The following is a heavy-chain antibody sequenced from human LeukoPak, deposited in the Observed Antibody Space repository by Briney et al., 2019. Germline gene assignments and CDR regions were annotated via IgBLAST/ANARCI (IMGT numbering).Heavy chain of an antibody. CDR1: GFTFSDYY. V-gene: IGHV3-11*01. J-gene: IGHJ5*02. CDR2: ITSSSSTI. CDR3: AKDSFTVTTGDNWFDP. D-gene: IGHD4-17*01. Sequence: PGGSLRLSCAASGFTFSDYYMSWIRQAPGKGLEWVSYITSSSSTIYYADSVKGRFTTSRDNAKNSLYLQMNSLRAEDTALYYCAKDSFTVTTGDNWFDPWGQGTLVTVSS.